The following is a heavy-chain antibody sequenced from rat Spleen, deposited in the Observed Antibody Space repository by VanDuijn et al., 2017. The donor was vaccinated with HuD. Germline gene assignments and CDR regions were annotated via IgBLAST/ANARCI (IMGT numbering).Heavy chain of an antibody. Sequence: QVQLKESGPGLVQPSQTLSLTCTVSEFSLTGNNIHWVRQPPGKGLEWMGRMRYDGDTSYNSALKSRLSISRDTSKNQVFLKLNILQTEDTAIYYCTREGMGITPLYFDYWGQGVMVTVSS. CDR1: EFSLTGNN. V-gene: IGHV2S30*01. CDR3: TREGMGITPLYFDY. J-gene: IGHJ2*01. CDR2: MRYDGDT. D-gene: IGHD1-9*01.